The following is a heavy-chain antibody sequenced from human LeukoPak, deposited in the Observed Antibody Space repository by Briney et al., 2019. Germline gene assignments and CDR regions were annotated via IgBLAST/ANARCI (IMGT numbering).Heavy chain of an antibody. CDR1: GFTFSSYW. V-gene: IGHV3-74*01. D-gene: IGHD5-12*01. J-gene: IGHJ4*02. CDR2: IYSDGSRT. Sequence: GGSLRLSCAASGFTFSSYWMHWVRQGPGKGLVWVSRIYSDGSRTTYADSVKGRFTISRDNSKNTLYLQMNSLRAEDTAVYYCARGPSGYHNTGGQGTLVTVSS. CDR3: ARGPSGYHNT.